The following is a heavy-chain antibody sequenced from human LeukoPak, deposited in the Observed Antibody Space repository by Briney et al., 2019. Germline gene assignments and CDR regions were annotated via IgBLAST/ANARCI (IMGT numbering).Heavy chain of an antibody. CDR3: AKVLKGDSSGLDY. Sequence: LSLTCAVYGGSFSGYYWSWIRQAPGKGLEWVSYISSSGSTIYYADSVKGRFTISRDNAKNTLYLQMNSLRAEDTAVYYCAKVLKGDSSGLDYWGQGTLVTVSS. D-gene: IGHD3-22*01. V-gene: IGHV3-11*04. CDR1: GGSFSGYY. CDR2: ISSSGSTI. J-gene: IGHJ4*02.